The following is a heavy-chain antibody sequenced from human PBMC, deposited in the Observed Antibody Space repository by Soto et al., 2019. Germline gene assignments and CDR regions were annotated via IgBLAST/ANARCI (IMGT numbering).Heavy chain of an antibody. CDR1: GYSFTSYW. Sequence: PGESLKISCSGSGYSFTSYWIGWVRQMPWKGLEWMGIIYPGDSNTRYSPSFQGQVTISADKSISSAYLQWSSLKASDTAMYYCARQGYCSNTACYTVDYWGQGTLVTVSS. D-gene: IGHD2-2*02. J-gene: IGHJ4*02. V-gene: IGHV5-51*01. CDR2: IYPGDSNT. CDR3: ARQGYCSNTACYTVDY.